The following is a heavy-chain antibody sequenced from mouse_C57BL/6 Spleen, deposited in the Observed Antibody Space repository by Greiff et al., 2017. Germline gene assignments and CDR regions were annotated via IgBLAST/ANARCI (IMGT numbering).Heavy chain of an antibody. CDR3: ARTDYDYDAWFAY. V-gene: IGHV5-9*01. Sequence: EVKLMESGGGLVMPGGSLKLSCAASGFTFSTYTMSWVRQTPEKRLEWVATISGGAGNTYYPDSVKGRFTISRDNAKNTLYLQMSSLRSEDTALYYCARTDYDYDAWFAYWGQGTLVTVSA. CDR1: GFTFSTYT. CDR2: ISGGAGNT. J-gene: IGHJ3*01. D-gene: IGHD2-4*01.